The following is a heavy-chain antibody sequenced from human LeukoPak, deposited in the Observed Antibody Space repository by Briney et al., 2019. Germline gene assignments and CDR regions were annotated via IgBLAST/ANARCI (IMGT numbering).Heavy chain of an antibody. V-gene: IGHV4-39*01. CDR2: IDYSGST. D-gene: IGHD4/OR15-4a*01. CDR3: ARLSPRCCDY. CDR1: GGSISSSSYF. J-gene: IGHJ4*02. Sequence: SETLSLTCTVSGGSISSSSYFCGWIRQPPGKGLEWIGSIDYSGSTYYNPSLKSRVTISVDTSKNQFSLKLSSVTAADTAVYYCARLSPRCCDYWGQGTLATVSS.